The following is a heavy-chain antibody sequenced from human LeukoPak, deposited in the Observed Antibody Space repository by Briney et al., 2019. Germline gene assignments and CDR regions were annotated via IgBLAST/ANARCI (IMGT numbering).Heavy chain of an antibody. CDR2: ISYDGSNK. Sequence: GGSLRLSCAASGFTFSSYGMHWVRQAPGKGLEWVAVISYDGSNKYYADSVKGRFTISRDNSKNTLDLQMNSLRAEDTAVYYCARGRSYDFWSGYSTPDYWGQGTLVTVSS. CDR1: GFTFSSYG. CDR3: ARGRSYDFWSGYSTPDY. D-gene: IGHD3-3*01. V-gene: IGHV3-30*03. J-gene: IGHJ4*02.